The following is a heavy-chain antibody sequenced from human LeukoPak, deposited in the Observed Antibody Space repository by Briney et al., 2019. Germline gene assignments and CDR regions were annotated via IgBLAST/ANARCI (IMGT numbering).Heavy chain of an antibody. V-gene: IGHV3-74*01. CDR1: GFTFTNYG. D-gene: IGHD5-12*01. CDR3: ARSYGWLPGGM. CDR2: INGDGSST. Sequence: GGSLRLSCAASGFTFTNYGFHWVRQAPGKGLVWVSRINGDGSSTSYADSVKGRFTISRDNAKNSLHLQMNSLRAEDTAVYYCARSYGWLPGGMWGQGTLVTVSS. J-gene: IGHJ4*02.